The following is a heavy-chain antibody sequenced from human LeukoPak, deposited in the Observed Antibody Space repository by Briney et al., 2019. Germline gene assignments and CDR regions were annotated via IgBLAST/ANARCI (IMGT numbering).Heavy chain of an antibody. D-gene: IGHD6-6*01. CDR3: ASDSRIAARPIHYGMDV. J-gene: IGHJ6*02. CDR1: GYTFIGYY. V-gene: IGHV1-2*02. CDR2: INPRSGGT. Sequence: GASVKVSCKASGYTFIGYYIHWVRQAPGQGLEWMGWINPRSGGTNYAQKFQGRVTMTRDTSISTAYMELSRLSSDDTAVYYCASDSRIAARPIHYGMDVWGQGTTVTVSS.